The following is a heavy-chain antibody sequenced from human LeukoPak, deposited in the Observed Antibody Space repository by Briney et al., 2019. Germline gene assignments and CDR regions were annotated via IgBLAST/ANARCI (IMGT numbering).Heavy chain of an antibody. V-gene: IGHV3-23*01. J-gene: IGHJ4*02. CDR2: LRGGGET. Sequence: GGSLRLSCVASGFIFRDYAMSWVRQTPAGGLEWVSSLRGGGETFYTDSVKGRFTLSRDHSRNTVYLQLSNLRVEDTAVCYCAKASWVSSADAVLWGQGTLVTVS. D-gene: IGHD3-16*01. CDR3: AKASWVSSADAVL. CDR1: GFIFRDYA.